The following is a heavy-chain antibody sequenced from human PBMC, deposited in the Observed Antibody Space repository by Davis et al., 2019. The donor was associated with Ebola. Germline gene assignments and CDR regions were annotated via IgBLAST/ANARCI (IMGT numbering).Heavy chain of an antibody. CDR1: GYTFTSYD. V-gene: IGHV1-8*01. D-gene: IGHD1-1*01. CDR3: ARAQFPTTSDY. CDR2: MNPNSGHT. J-gene: IGHJ4*02. Sequence: AASVTVSCKASGYTFTSYDINWVRQAPGQGLEWMGWMNPNSGHTGYAQKFQGRVTMTTDTSTSTAYMEVGSLRSDDTAVYYCARAQFPTTSDYWGQGTLVTVSS.